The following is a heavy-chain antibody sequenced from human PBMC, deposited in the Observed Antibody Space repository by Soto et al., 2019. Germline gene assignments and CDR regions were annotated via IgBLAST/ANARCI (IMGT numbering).Heavy chain of an antibody. J-gene: IGHJ4*02. CDR1: GFSFSTYT. V-gene: IGHV3-23*01. CDR2: ISGSGGSP. D-gene: IGHD2-8*01. Sequence: GGSLRLSCAASGFSFSTYTMSWVRRAPGKGLEWVSAISGSGGSPSYADSVQGRFTISRDNPKKTLYLQMNSLRAEDTAVYYCAKARCTTSNSYVPDYWGQGTLVTVSS. CDR3: AKARCTTSNSYVPDY.